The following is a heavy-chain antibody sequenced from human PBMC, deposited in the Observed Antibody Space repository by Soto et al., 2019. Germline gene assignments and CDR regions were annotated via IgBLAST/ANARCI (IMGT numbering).Heavy chain of an antibody. V-gene: IGHV1-69*01. CDR3: ARAVCSGGSCALRNYYYYYGMDV. D-gene: IGHD2-15*01. J-gene: IGHJ6*02. CDR2: ITPIFGTA. Sequence: QVQLVQSGAEVKKPGSSVKVSCKASGGTFSSYAISWVRQAPGQGLEWMGGITPIFGTANYAQKFQGRVTITADESTSTAYMELSSLRSEDTAVYYCARAVCSGGSCALRNYYYYYGMDVWGQGTTVTVSS. CDR1: GGTFSSYA.